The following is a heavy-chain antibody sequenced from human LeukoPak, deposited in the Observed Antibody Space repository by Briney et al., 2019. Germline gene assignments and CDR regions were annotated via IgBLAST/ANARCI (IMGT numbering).Heavy chain of an antibody. CDR2: ISGSGGST. D-gene: IGHD3-16*02. Sequence: PGGSLRLSCAASGFTFSSYAMSWVRQAPGKGLEWVSVISGSGGSTYYADSVKGRFTNSRDNSKNTLYLQMNSLRAEDTAVYYCARVRSYDYVWGSYRYSPDYWGQGTLVTVSS. J-gene: IGHJ4*02. V-gene: IGHV3-23*01. CDR3: ARVRSYDYVWGSYRYSPDY. CDR1: GFTFSSYA.